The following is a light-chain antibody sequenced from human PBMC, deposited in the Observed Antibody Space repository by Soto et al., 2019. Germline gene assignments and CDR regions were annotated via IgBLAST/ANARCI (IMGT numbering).Light chain of an antibody. Sequence: DIEMTQSNSSVSASVEDRVTITCRASQSIGTYLNWYHQKPGKAPKLLIYAASSLQSGVPSRFSGSGSGTEFTLTISSLQSEDFALYYCHQYNSWPPGTFGQGTKVDIK. CDR1: QSIGTY. J-gene: IGKJ2*01. CDR2: AAS. CDR3: HQYNSWPPGT. V-gene: IGKV1-39*01.